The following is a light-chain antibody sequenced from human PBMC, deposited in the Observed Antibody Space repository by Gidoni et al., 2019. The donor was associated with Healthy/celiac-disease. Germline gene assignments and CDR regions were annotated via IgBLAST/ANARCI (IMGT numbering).Light chain of an antibody. CDR2: DVS. CDR1: SSDVGGYNY. Sequence: SALTQPDSVSGSPGQSITISCTGPSSDVGGYNYVSWYQQHPGKAPNLMIYDVSNRPSGVSNRFSGSKSGNTASLTISGLQAEDEADYYCSSYTSSSTLVFGGGTKLTVL. V-gene: IGLV2-14*01. J-gene: IGLJ2*01. CDR3: SSYTSSSTLV.